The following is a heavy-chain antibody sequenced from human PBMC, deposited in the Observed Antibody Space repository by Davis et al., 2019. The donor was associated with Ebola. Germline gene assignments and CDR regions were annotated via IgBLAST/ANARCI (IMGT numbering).Heavy chain of an antibody. CDR1: VITFSSYA. V-gene: IGHV3-23*01. Sequence: GESLKISCTDSVITFSSYAMTWVRQAPGKELQWVSAISGSGGSTYYADSVKGRFTISRDNSKNTLYLQMNSLRAEDTAVYYCARVRWLQTSGYYFDYWGQGTLVTVSS. CDR3: ARVRWLQTSGYYFDY. J-gene: IGHJ4*02. D-gene: IGHD5-24*01. CDR2: ISGSGGST.